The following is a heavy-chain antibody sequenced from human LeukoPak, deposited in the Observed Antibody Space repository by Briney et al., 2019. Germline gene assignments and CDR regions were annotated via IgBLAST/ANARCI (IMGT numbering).Heavy chain of an antibody. CDR2: INGSGGGT. CDR3: AKREGYGSIDY. D-gene: IGHD3-16*01. Sequence: GGSLRLSCAASGFSFSSYAMSWVRQAPGKRLEWVSGINGSGGGTDYADSVKGRFTISRDNSKNTLYLQMNRLRAEDTAVYYCAKREGYGSIDYWGQGTLVTISS. J-gene: IGHJ4*02. V-gene: IGHV3-23*01. CDR1: GFSFSSYA.